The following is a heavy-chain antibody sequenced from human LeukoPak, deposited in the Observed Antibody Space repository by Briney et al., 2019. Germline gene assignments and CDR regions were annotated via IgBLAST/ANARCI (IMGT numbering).Heavy chain of an antibody. V-gene: IGHV4-4*02. CDR1: GGSINNNNW. CDR3: ASTRPSIAVAGVRY. CDR2: IYHSGST. Sequence: SGTLSLTCAVSGGSINNNNWWSWVRQPPGKGLEWIGEIYHSGSTNYNPSLNSRVTISVVKSKNQFSLKLSSVTAADTAVYYCASTRPSIAVAGVRYWGQGTLVTVSS. J-gene: IGHJ4*02. D-gene: IGHD6-19*01.